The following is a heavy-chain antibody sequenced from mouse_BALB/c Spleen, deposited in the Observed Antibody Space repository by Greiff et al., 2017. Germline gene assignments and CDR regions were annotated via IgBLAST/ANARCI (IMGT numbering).Heavy chain of an antibody. CDR2: IYPGNVNT. Sequence: QVQLQQSGPELVKPGASVRISCKASGYTFTSYYIHWVKQRPGQGLEWIGWIYPGNVNTKYNEKFKGKATLTADKSSSTAYMQLSSLTSEDSAVYFCARLTGTDAYWGQGTLVTVSA. CDR1: GYTFTSYY. CDR3: ARLTGTDAY. V-gene: IGHV1S56*01. J-gene: IGHJ3*01. D-gene: IGHD4-1*01.